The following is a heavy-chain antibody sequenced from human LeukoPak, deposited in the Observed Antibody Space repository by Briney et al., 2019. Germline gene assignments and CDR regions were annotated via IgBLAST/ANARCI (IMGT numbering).Heavy chain of an antibody. J-gene: IGHJ3*02. V-gene: IGHV4-39*07. Sequence: PSETLSLTCTVSGGSISSSSYYWGWGRQPPGKGVEWIGSIYYSGSTYYTPSLKSRVTISVDTSKTQFSLKLSSVTAADTAVYYCASHLGEYSSSSAAFDIWGQGTMVTVSS. CDR3: ASHLGEYSSSSAAFDI. CDR1: GGSISSSSYY. D-gene: IGHD6-6*01. CDR2: IYYSGST.